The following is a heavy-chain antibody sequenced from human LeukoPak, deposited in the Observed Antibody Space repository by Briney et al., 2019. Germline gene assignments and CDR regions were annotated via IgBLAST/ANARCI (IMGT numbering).Heavy chain of an antibody. CDR3: APYSSTWYAFQY. J-gene: IGHJ1*01. CDR2: ISSSSSYI. Sequence: GGSLRLSCVASGFTFNTYSMNWVRQAPGKGLEWVSSISSSSSYIYYADSVKGRFTISRDNAKNSLYLQMNSLRVEDTAVYYCAPYSSTWYAFQYWGQGTLVTVSS. D-gene: IGHD6-13*01. V-gene: IGHV3-21*01. CDR1: GFTFNTYS.